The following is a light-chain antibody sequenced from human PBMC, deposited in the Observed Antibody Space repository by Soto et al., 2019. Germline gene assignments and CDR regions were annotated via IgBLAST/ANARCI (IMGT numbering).Light chain of an antibody. CDR1: QGISSY. V-gene: IGKV1-39*01. Sequence: DIQLTQSPSFLSASVGDRVTITCRASQGISSYLNWYQQKPGKAPKLLIYAATILQSGVPSRFSGSESGTDFSLTISSLQPEDFATYFCQQSSDFPLTFGGGTKVDIK. CDR2: AAT. CDR3: QQSSDFPLT. J-gene: IGKJ4*01.